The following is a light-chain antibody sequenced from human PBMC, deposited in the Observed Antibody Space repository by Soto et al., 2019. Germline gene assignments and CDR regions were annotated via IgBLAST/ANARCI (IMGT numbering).Light chain of an antibody. CDR3: CSYAGSRSWV. J-gene: IGLJ3*02. CDR2: EVS. CDR1: SSDVGSYNI. Sequence: QSALTQPASVSGSPGQSITISCNGTSSDVGSYNIVSWYQQHPGKAPKLMIFEVSKRPSGVSNRFSGSKSGNTASLTISGLQAEDEADYSCCSYAGSRSWVFGGGTKVTVL. V-gene: IGLV2-23*02.